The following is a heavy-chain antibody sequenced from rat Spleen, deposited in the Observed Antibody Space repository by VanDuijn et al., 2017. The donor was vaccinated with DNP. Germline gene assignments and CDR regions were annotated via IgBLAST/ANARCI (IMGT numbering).Heavy chain of an antibody. V-gene: IGHV5-58*01. D-gene: IGHD1-11*01. CDR1: GFTFSRYW. J-gene: IGHJ3*01. Sequence: EVQVVETGGGLVQPGRSLKLSCVASGFTFSRYWMYWIRQAPGKGLEWVASISPDGHITYYRDSVKGRFTISRDNAKSILSLQMDSLRSEDTATFYCTTDFERGYWGQGTRVTVSS. CDR3: TTDFERGY. CDR2: ISPDGHIT.